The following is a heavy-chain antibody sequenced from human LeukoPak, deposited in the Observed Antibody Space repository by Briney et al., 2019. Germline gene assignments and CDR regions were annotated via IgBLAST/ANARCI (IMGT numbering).Heavy chain of an antibody. V-gene: IGHV4-30-4*08. CDR1: GGSISSVYCY. J-gene: IGHJ6*04. Sequence: SETLSLTCTVYGGSISSVYCYWSWLRQPPGKGLEWIGYICDSGSTYYNPSLKSRVTISVDTSKNQFSLKLSSVTAADTAVYYCARGGQQWLVEDYYYGMDVWGKGTTVTVSS. D-gene: IGHD6-19*01. CDR3: ARGGQQWLVEDYYYGMDV. CDR2: ICDSGST.